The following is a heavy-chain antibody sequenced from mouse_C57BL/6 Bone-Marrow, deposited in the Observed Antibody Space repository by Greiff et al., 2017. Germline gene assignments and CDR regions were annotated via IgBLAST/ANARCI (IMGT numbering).Heavy chain of an antibody. V-gene: IGHV1-5*01. J-gene: IGHJ2*01. CDR1: GYTFTSYW. CDR3: TKGSTMARVLDD. D-gene: IGHD2-1*01. Sequence: VQLQQSGTVLARPGASVKMSCKTSGYTFTSYWMHWVKQRPGQGLEWIGAIYPGNSDTSYNQKFKGKAKLTAVTSASTAYMELSSLTNEDSAVYYCTKGSTMARVLDDWGKGTTLTVSS. CDR2: IYPGNSDT.